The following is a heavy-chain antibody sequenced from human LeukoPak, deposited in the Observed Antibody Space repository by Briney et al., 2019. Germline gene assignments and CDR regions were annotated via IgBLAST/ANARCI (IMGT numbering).Heavy chain of an antibody. CDR3: SRGQSISAVAV. Sequence: SETLSLTCTVSGGSISSSSCYWGWIRQPPGKGLEWIGSIYYSGSTYYNPSLKSRVTISVDTSKNQFSLTVTSVTAADTAVYYCSRGQSISAVAVWGQGTLVTVSS. CDR1: GGSISSSSCY. CDR2: IYYSGST. D-gene: IGHD6-13*01. J-gene: IGHJ4*02. V-gene: IGHV4-39*07.